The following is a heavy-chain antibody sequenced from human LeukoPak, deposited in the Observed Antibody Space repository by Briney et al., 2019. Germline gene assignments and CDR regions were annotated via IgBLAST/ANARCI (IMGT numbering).Heavy chain of an antibody. CDR3: ARFAASLGSGSYYYFDY. CDR2: INHSGST. D-gene: IGHD3-10*01. Sequence: PSETLSLTCAVYGGSFSGYYWSWIRQPPGKGLEWLGEINHSGSTNYNPSLKSRVTISVDTSKNQFSLKLSSVTAADTAVYYCARFAASLGSGSYYYFDYWGQGTLVTVSS. J-gene: IGHJ4*02. CDR1: GGSFSGYY. V-gene: IGHV4-34*01.